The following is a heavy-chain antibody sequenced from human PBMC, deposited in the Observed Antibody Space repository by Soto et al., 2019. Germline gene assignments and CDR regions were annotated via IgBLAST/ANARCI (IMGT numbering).Heavy chain of an antibody. J-gene: IGHJ4*01. CDR2: IWYDGSQK. CDR1: GFNFSKFG. D-gene: IGHD3-16*01. V-gene: IGHV3-33*07. CDR3: AKEVWGLYTFGRPLDN. Sequence: QAHLVESGGRVVQPGRSLRLSCAASGFNFSKFGMYWVRQAPGKGLEWVAVIWYDGSQKYYADSVKGRFTISRDNSNNTLYLQMSSLRAEDMAVYYCAKEVWGLYTFGRPLDNWGHGTLVTVSS.